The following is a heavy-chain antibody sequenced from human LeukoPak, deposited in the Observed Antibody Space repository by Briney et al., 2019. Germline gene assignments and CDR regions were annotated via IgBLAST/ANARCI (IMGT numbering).Heavy chain of an antibody. J-gene: IGHJ4*02. Sequence: PGGSLRLSCAASGFSFSDYNMNWVRQAPGKGLEWVAVISYDGSNKYYADSVKGRFTISRDNSKNTLYLQMNSLRAEDTAVYYCAKTGSSSWGYFDYWGQGTLVTVSS. CDR3: AKTGSSSWGYFDY. CDR1: GFSFSDYN. D-gene: IGHD6-13*01. V-gene: IGHV3-30*18. CDR2: ISYDGSNK.